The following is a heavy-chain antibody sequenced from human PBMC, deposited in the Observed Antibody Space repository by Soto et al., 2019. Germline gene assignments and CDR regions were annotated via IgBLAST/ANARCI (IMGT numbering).Heavy chain of an antibody. CDR2: INRDGSEK. CDR1: GFTFSGYW. V-gene: IGHV3-7*05. Sequence: GSLRLSCAASGFTFSGYWMKWVRQAPGKGPEWVANINRDGSEKYYVDSVKGRFTISRDNAKNSLYLQMNSLRAEDTAVYYCARTVPYYYYYMDVWGKGTTVTVSS. D-gene: IGHD2-2*01. J-gene: IGHJ6*03. CDR3: ARTVPYYYYYMDV.